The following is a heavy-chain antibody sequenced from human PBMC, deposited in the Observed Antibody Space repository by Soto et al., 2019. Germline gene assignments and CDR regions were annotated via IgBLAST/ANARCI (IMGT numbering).Heavy chain of an antibody. V-gene: IGHV3-74*01. CDR3: ARVLTGSWNWFDP. CDR2: INSDGSRT. Sequence: EVQLVESGGGLVQPGESLRLSCAASGFTFSSYWMHWVRQAPGQGLVWVSRINSDGSRTNYADSVQGRFTVSRDNAKNTQYLQMNSLRAEDTAVYYCARVLTGSWNWFDPWGQGTLVTVSS. J-gene: IGHJ5*02. D-gene: IGHD6-13*01. CDR1: GFTFSSYW.